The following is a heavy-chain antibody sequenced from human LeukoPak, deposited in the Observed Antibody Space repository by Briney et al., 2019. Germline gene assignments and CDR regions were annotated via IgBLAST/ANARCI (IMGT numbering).Heavy chain of an antibody. CDR3: ARFKGSYYDILTGYYKGDYRFDP. V-gene: IGHV4-61*01. J-gene: IGHJ5*02. D-gene: IGHD3-9*01. Sequence: SETLSLTCTVSGGSVSSGSYYWSWIRQPPGKGLEWIGYIYYSGSTNYNPSLKSRVTISVDTSKNQFSLKLSSVTAADTAVYYCARFKGSYYDILTGYYKGDYRFDPWGQETLVTVSS. CDR2: IYYSGST. CDR1: GGSVSSGSYY.